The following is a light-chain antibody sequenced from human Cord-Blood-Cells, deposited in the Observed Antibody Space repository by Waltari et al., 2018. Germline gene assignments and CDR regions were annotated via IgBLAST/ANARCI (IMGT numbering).Light chain of an antibody. CDR3: QQYYSTIT. Sequence: DIVMTQSPDSLAVSLGERATINCKSSQSVLYSSNNKNYLAWYQQKPGQPPKLLIYWAATRESGVPDRFSGSGSGTDFTLTISGLQAEDEAVYYCQQYYSTITFGQGTRLEMK. CDR2: WAA. J-gene: IGKJ5*01. CDR1: QSVLYSSNNKNY. V-gene: IGKV4-1*01.